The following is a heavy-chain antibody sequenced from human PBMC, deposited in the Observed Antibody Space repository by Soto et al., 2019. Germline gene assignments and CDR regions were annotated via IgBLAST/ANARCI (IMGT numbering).Heavy chain of an antibody. CDR1: GGSISSGGYY. V-gene: IGHV4-31*03. D-gene: IGHD2-15*01. CDR3: AREGDGYCSGGSCFHLQH. J-gene: IGHJ1*01. CDR2: IYYSGST. Sequence: QVQLQESGPGLVKPSQTLSLTCTVSGGSISSGGYYWSWIRQHPGKGLEWIGYIYYSGSTYYNPSLKSRVTISVDTSKNKFSLKLSSVTAADTAVYYCAREGDGYCSGGSCFHLQHWGQGTLVTVSS.